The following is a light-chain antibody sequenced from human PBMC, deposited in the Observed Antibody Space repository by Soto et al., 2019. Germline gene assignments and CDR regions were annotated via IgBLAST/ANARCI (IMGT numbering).Light chain of an antibody. CDR1: QSVRSY. V-gene: IGKV3-11*01. CDR3: QQRSNWPLT. CDR2: DAS. J-gene: IGKJ4*01. Sequence: EIVLTQSPATLSLSPGERATLSCRASQSVRSYLAWYQQKIGQAPRLLIYDASNRATGIPARFSGSGSGTDFTLTISSLEPEDFAVYYCQQRSNWPLTYGGGTKEEIK.